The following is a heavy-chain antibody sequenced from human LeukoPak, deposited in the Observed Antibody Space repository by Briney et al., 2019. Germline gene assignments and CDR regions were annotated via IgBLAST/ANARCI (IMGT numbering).Heavy chain of an antibody. CDR3: AIWARDQYSSSWYLRYYFDY. CDR2: IYPGDSDT. V-gene: IGHV5-51*01. Sequence: GESLRISRKGSGYSFTSYWIGWVRQMPGKGLEWMGIIYPGDSDTRYSPSFQGQVTISADKSISTAYLQWSSLKASDTAMYYCAIWARDQYSSSWYLRYYFDYWGQGTLVTVSS. D-gene: IGHD6-13*01. J-gene: IGHJ4*02. CDR1: GYSFTSYW.